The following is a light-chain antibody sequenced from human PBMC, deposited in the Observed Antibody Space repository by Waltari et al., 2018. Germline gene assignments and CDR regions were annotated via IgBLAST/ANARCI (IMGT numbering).Light chain of an antibody. CDR3: QHYVRLPVT. CDR1: QSIGIY. J-gene: IGKJ1*01. V-gene: IGKV3-20*01. CDR2: GAS. Sequence: ERATRSCRARQSIGIYLAWYQQRPGQAPRLLIYGASNRATGIPDMFSGSGSGTDFSLTISRLDPEDFAVYYCQHYVRLPVTFGHGTKVEIK.